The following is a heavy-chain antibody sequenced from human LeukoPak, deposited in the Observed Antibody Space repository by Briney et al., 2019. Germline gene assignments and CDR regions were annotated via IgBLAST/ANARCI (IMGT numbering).Heavy chain of an antibody. CDR2: IIPMFGAG. CDR3: AAAGVNSHSEKNHYFDL. CDR1: GGNFSSHA. Sequence: GASVEVSCKASGGNFSSHAISWVRQAPGQGLEWMGGIIPMFGAGNHAQKFQGRVTITADESTSTAYMELTSLRSEDTALYYCAAAGVNSHSEKNHYFDLWGRGTPVTVSS. V-gene: IGHV1-69*01. D-gene: IGHD6-25*01. J-gene: IGHJ2*01.